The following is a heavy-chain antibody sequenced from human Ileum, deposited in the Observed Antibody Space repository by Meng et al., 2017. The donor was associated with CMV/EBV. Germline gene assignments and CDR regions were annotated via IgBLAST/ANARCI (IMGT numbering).Heavy chain of an antibody. J-gene: IGHJ4*02. Sequence: GSLRLSCTVSGGSISSSSYYWGWIRQPPGKGLEWIGSIYYSGSTYYNPSLKSRVTISVDTSKNQFSLKLSSVTAADTAVYYCARQRFGELSAAGYWGQGTLVTVSS. CDR2: IYYSGST. CDR1: GGSISSSSYY. D-gene: IGHD3-10*01. CDR3: ARQRFGELSAAGY. V-gene: IGHV4-39*01.